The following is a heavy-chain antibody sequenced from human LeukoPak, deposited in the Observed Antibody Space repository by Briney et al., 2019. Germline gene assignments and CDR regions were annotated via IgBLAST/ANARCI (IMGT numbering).Heavy chain of an antibody. Sequence: SETLSLTCAVYGGSFSGYYWSWIRQPPGKGLEWIGEINHSGSTNYNPSLKSRVTISVDTSKNQFSLKLSSVTAADTAVYYCARARSYSSGWYDVGDYYYYMDVWGKGTTVTVSS. CDR2: INHSGST. V-gene: IGHV4-34*01. CDR3: ARARSYSSGWYDVGDYYYYMDV. D-gene: IGHD6-19*01. CDR1: GGSFSGYY. J-gene: IGHJ6*03.